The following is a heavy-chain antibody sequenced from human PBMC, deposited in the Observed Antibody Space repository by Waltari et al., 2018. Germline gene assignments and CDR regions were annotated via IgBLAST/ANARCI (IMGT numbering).Heavy chain of an antibody. CDR1: GAYFESSSHY. Sequence: QVQLQESGPGLVKPSETLSLPCSVSGAYFESSSHYWGEVRQPPGKGLEWIGSIYYSGSTYYNPSLKSRVNMSVDTANYQFSLKVTSVTAADTAIYYCARTAYDHLTGYPTLDHWGQGILVTVSS. J-gene: IGHJ4*02. D-gene: IGHD3-9*01. CDR3: ARTAYDHLTGYPTLDH. V-gene: IGHV4-39*07. CDR2: IYYSGST.